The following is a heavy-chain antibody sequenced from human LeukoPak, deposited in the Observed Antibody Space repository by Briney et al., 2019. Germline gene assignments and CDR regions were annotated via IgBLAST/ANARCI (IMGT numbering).Heavy chain of an antibody. CDR1: GGSMSGSC. CDR2: ICYSGGT. J-gene: IGHJ4*02. V-gene: IGHV4-59*08. Sequence: PSETLSLTCTVSGGSMSGSCWSWIRQPPGKGLQWIAYICYSGGTDYNPSLKSRVTMSVDTSKNQFSLRLSSVTATDTAVYYCASGYGYNPYWGQGTLVTVSS. D-gene: IGHD5-24*01. CDR3: ASGYGYNPY.